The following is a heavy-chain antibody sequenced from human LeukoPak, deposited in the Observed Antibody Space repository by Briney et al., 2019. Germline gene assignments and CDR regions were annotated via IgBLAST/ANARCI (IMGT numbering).Heavy chain of an antibody. V-gene: IGHV4-31*03. J-gene: IGHJ4*02. CDR1: GGSISSGGYY. D-gene: IGHD2-2*01. Sequence: SETLSLTCTVSGGSISSGGYYWSWIRQHPGKGLEWIGYIYYSGSTYYNPSLKSRVTISVDTSKNQFSLKLSSVTAADTAVYYCARSSNLQDCSSTSCYAEYWGQGTLVTVSS. CDR2: IYYSGST. CDR3: ARSSNLQDCSSTSCYAEY.